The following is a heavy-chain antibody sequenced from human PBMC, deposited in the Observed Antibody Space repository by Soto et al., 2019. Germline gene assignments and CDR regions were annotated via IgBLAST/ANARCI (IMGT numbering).Heavy chain of an antibody. D-gene: IGHD4-17*01. J-gene: IGHJ1*01. V-gene: IGHV3-23*01. CDR3: ANNLPFYGDYVPEYFQH. Sequence: EVQLLESGGGLVQPGGSLRLSCAASGFTFSSYAMSWVRQAPGKGLEWVSAISGSGGSTYYADSVKGRFTISRDNSKNTLYLQMNRQRAEDTAVYYCANNLPFYGDYVPEYFQHWGQGTLVTVSS. CDR1: GFTFSSYA. CDR2: ISGSGGST.